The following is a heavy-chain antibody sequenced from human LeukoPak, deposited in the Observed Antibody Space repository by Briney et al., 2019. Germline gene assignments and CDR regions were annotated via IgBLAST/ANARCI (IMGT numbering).Heavy chain of an antibody. J-gene: IGHJ3*02. D-gene: IGHD3-22*01. CDR3: AKGSQTSSDYSNGPHAFDI. CDR2: IRYDGSNK. CDR1: GFTFSSYG. Sequence: GGSLRLSCAASGFTFSSYGMHWVRQAPGKGLEWVAFIRYDGSNKYYADSVKGRFTISRDNSKNTRYLQMNGLRAEDTAVYYCAKGSQTSSDYSNGPHAFDIWGQGTMVTVSS. V-gene: IGHV3-30*02.